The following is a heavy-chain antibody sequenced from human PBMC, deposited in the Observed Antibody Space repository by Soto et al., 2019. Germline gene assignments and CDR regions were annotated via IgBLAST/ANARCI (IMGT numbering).Heavy chain of an antibody. V-gene: IGHV1-69*01. CDR2: IIPIFGTA. J-gene: IGHJ3*02. CDR3: AGGGYSGSYLDDAFDI. Sequence: QVQLVESGGGVVQPGRSLRLSCAASGFTFSSYAISWVRQAPGQGLEWMGGIIPIFGTANYAQKFQGRVTITADESTRTAYMELRSLRSEDTAVYYWAGGGYSGSYLDDAFDIWGQGTMVTVSS. D-gene: IGHD1-26*01. CDR1: GFTFSSYA.